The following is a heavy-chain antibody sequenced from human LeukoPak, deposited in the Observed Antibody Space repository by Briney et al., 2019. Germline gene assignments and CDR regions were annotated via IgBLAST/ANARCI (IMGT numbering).Heavy chain of an antibody. D-gene: IGHD1-26*01. V-gene: IGHV3-74*01. J-gene: IGHJ2*01. CDR1: GITFSSYW. Sequence: PGGSLRLSCAGSGITFSSYWMHWVRQAPGKGLVWVSRINSDGRSTNYADSVKGRFTISRDNAKNTLYLQMNSLRAEDTAVYYCAKNLLGSESFSWYFDLWGRGTLVTVSS. CDR3: AKNLLGSESFSWYFDL. CDR2: INSDGRST.